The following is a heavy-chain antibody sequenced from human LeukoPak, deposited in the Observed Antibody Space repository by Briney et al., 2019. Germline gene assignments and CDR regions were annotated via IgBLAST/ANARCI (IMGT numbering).Heavy chain of an antibody. CDR2: ISSSGCTI. CDR3: GKRSGYSSSWYGYYFDY. CDR1: GFTFSDYY. D-gene: IGHD6-13*01. Sequence: PGGSLRLSCAASGFTFSDYYMSWIRQAPGKGLEWVSYISSSGCTIYYADSVKGRFTISRDNAKNSLYLQMNSLRAEDTAVYYCGKRSGYSSSWYGYYFDYWGQGTLVTVSS. J-gene: IGHJ4*02. V-gene: IGHV3-11*01.